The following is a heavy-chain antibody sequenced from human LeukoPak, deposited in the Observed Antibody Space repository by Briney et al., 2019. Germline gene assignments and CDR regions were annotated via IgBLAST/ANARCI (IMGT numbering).Heavy chain of an antibody. CDR1: GGSVSSNTHH. V-gene: IGHV4-39*01. D-gene: IGHD3-16*01. Sequence: SETLSLTCTVSGGSVSSNTHHWGWIRQPPGKGLEWIGSVYYLGSTYYNPSLKSRVTISVDTSKNHFSLKVRSVTAADTAVYYCARQVEKNYGHWFDPWGQGTLVTVSS. J-gene: IGHJ5*02. CDR3: ARQVEKNYGHWFDP. CDR2: VYYLGST.